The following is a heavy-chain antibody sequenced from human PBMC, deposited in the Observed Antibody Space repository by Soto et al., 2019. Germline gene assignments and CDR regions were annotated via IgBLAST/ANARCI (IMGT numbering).Heavy chain of an antibody. V-gene: IGHV4-34*01. CDR3: ARAATGDRPIDY. CDR2: INHSGST. J-gene: IGHJ4*02. D-gene: IGHD7-27*01. CDR1: GGSFSGYY. Sequence: QVQLQQWGAGLLKPSETLSLTCAVYGGSFSGYYWSWIRQPPGKGLEWIGEINHSGSTNYNPSLKSRVTISVDTSKNQFSLKLSSVAAAATAVYYCARAATGDRPIDYWGQGTLVTVSS.